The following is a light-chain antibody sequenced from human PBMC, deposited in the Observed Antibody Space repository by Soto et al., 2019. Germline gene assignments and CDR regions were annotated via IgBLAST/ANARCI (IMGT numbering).Light chain of an antibody. CDR2: GAS. Sequence: EIVMTQSPATLSLSPGERATLSCRASQSVSNNLAWYQQKPGQAPRLLIYGASNRATGIPARFSGSGSGTDFTLTLGSLEPEDYAVYYCRKCRNITFGQGTRLEIK. CDR3: RKCRNIT. J-gene: IGKJ5*01. V-gene: IGKV3-11*01. CDR1: QSVSNN.